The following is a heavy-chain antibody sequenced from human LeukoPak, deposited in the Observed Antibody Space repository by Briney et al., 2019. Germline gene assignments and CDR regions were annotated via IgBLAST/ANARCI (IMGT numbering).Heavy chain of an antibody. Sequence: ASVKVSCKASGYTFTSYYMHWVRQAPGQGLEWMGIINPSGGSTSYAQKFQGRVTMTRDMSTSTVYMELSSLRSEDTAVYYCARGSKRSWIQLWLLDYWGQGTLVTVSS. CDR1: GYTFTSYY. D-gene: IGHD5-18*01. V-gene: IGHV1-46*01. CDR3: ARGSKRSWIQLWLLDY. CDR2: INPSGGST. J-gene: IGHJ4*02.